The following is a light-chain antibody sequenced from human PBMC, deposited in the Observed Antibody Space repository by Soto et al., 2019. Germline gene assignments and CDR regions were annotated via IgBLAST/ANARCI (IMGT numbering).Light chain of an antibody. Sequence: EIVLTQSPATLSLSPGERATLSCRASQSVSSYLVWYQQKPGQAPRLLIYDATNRATGIPARFSGSGSGTDFTLTIRSPEPEDFAVYYCQQRSTWPAYSFGQGTKLEIK. V-gene: IGKV3-11*01. CDR3: QQRSTWPAYS. J-gene: IGKJ2*03. CDR1: QSVSSY. CDR2: DAT.